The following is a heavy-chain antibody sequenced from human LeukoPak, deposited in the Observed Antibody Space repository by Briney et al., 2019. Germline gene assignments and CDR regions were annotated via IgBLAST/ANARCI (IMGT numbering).Heavy chain of an antibody. CDR2: INPNSGGT. J-gene: IGHJ4*02. CDR3: ARDVDIVVVVAATPLGY. V-gene: IGHV1-2*02. CDR1: GYTFTGYY. Sequence: ASVKVSCKASGYTFTGYYMHWVRQALGQGLEWMGWINPNSGGTNYAQKFQGRVTMTRDTSISTAYMELSRLRSDDTAVYYCARDVDIVVVVAATPLGYWGQGTLVTVSS. D-gene: IGHD2-15*01.